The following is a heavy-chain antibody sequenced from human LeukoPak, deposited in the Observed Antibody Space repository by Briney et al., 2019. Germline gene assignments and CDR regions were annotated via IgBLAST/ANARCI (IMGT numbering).Heavy chain of an antibody. CDR1: GFTFSSYA. CDR2: IGGSGRGGDT. D-gene: IGHD3-10*01. V-gene: IGHV3-23*01. J-gene: IGHJ4*02. Sequence: GGSLRLSCAASGFTFSSYAMTWVRQAPGKGLEWVSAIGGSGRGGDTYYATSVKGRFTISRDNAKNSLYVQMNSLRAEDTAVYYCARDGRRVAFGELDYFDYWGQGTLVTVSS. CDR3: ARDGRRVAFGELDYFDY.